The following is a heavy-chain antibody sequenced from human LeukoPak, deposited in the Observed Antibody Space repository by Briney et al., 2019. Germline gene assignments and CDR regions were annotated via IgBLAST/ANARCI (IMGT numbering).Heavy chain of an antibody. V-gene: IGHV1-69*06. Sequence: GASVKVPCKASGYTFNGYYMHWVRQAPGQGLEWMGGIIPIFGTANYAQKFQGRVTITADKSTSTAYMELSSLRSEDTAVYYCARDSGGYSYGSYYWGQGTLVSVSS. J-gene: IGHJ4*02. CDR3: ARDSGGYSYGSYY. CDR1: GYTFNGYY. CDR2: IIPIFGTA. D-gene: IGHD5-18*01.